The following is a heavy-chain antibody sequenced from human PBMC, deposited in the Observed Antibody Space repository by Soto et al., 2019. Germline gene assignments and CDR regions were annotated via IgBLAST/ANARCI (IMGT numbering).Heavy chain of an antibody. CDR1: GGSISSGGYS. CDR3: ARYTYYYDSSGYHPGNYFDY. J-gene: IGHJ4*02. Sequence: SETLSLTCAVSGGSISSGGYSWSWIRQPPGKGLEWIGYIYHSGSTYYNPSLKSRVTISVDRSKNQFSLKLSSVTAADTAVYYCARYTYYYDSSGYHPGNYFDYWGQGTLVTVSS. D-gene: IGHD3-22*01. CDR2: IYHSGST. V-gene: IGHV4-30-2*01.